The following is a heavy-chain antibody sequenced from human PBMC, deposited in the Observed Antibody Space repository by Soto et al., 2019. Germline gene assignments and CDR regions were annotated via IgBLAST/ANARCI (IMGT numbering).Heavy chain of an antibody. CDR2: ISGSGSRT. V-gene: IGHV3-23*01. J-gene: IGHJ4*02. D-gene: IGHD4-17*01. CDR1: GFMFRSDV. CDR3: AVLTTVTEAEY. Sequence: EVQLLESGGGWVQPGGSRILSCAAYGFMFRSDVMSCVRQAPGKGLEWVSGISGSGSRTYYADPVKGRFSISRDNSKNTLFLQMNSLIVEDTAVYYCAVLTTVTEAEYWGQGNLVIVHS.